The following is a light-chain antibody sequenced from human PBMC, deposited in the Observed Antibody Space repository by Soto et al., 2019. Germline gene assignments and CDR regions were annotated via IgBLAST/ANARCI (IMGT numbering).Light chain of an antibody. Sequence: MTQSPSSLSASIGDTVTITCRASQGVSRKLAWYPHKPGQAHRLLISGAYTGATGIQARFSGSGSGTEFTLTIRSLQSEDCAIYYCKQYHTWPITFGGGTKVDI. CDR1: QGVSRK. V-gene: IGKV3-15*01. J-gene: IGKJ4*01. CDR3: KQYHTWPIT. CDR2: GAY.